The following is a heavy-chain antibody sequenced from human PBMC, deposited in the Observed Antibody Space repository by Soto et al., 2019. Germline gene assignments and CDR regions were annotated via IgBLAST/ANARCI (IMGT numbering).Heavy chain of an antibody. CDR1: GGSISPYS. CDR3: ARYHSSGFYGDY. Sequence: QVHLQGSGPGLVKPSETLSLTCTVSGGSISPYSWCWIRQPPGKGLEWIGYIFDNGGTNYNPSLKRRVTISVDTSKNQFSLRLTSVTAADTAVYYCARYHSSGFYGDYWGQGTLVTVSS. J-gene: IGHJ4*02. D-gene: IGHD6-19*01. CDR2: IFDNGGT. V-gene: IGHV4-59*08.